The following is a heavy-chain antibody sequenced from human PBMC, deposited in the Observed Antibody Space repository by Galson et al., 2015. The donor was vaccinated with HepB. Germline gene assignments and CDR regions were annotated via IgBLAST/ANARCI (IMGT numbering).Heavy chain of an antibody. D-gene: IGHD5-12*01. Sequence: SCKASGGTFSSYTISWVRQAPGQGLEWMGRIIPILGIANYAQKFQGRVTITADKSTSTAYMELSSLRSEDTAVYYCAREENSGYDLSTFDYWGQGTLVTVSS. CDR2: IIPILGIA. V-gene: IGHV1-69*04. CDR3: AREENSGYDLSTFDY. J-gene: IGHJ4*02. CDR1: GGTFSSYT.